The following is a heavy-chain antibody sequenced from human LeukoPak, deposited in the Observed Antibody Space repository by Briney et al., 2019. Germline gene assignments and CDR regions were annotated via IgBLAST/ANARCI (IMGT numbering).Heavy chain of an antibody. V-gene: IGHV1-2*02. CDR1: GYTFTSYY. D-gene: IGHD1-20*01. J-gene: IGHJ3*02. Sequence: ASVKVSCKASGYTFTSYYMHWVRQAPGQGLEWMGWINPNSGGTNYAQKFQGRVTMTRDTSISTAYMELSRLRSDDTAVYYCARVRVFPHNPYNWNSDAFDIWGQGTMVTVSS. CDR3: ARVRVFPHNPYNWNSDAFDI. CDR2: INPNSGGT.